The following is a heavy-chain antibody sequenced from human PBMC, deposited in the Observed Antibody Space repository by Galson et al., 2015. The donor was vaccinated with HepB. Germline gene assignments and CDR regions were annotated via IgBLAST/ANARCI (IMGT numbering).Heavy chain of an antibody. CDR1: GYTFTSYA. CDR2: INAGNGNT. V-gene: IGHV1-3*01. CDR3: ARGPRYYYDSSGYHNDAFDI. Sequence: SVKVSCKASGYTFTSYAMHWVRQAPGQRLEWMGWINAGNGNTKYSQKFQGRVTITRDTSASTAYMELSSLRSEDTAVYYCARGPRYYYDSSGYHNDAFDIWGQGTMVTVSS. J-gene: IGHJ3*02. D-gene: IGHD3-22*01.